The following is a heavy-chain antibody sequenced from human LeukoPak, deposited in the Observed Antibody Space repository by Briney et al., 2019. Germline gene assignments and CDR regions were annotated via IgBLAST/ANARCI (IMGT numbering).Heavy chain of an antibody. V-gene: IGHV3-23*01. CDR3: AKANYDSSGYYQYYFDY. CDR1: GFTFSSYA. CDR2: ISGSGGGT. J-gene: IGHJ4*02. D-gene: IGHD3-22*01. Sequence: GGSLRLSCAASGFTFSSYAMSWVRQAPGKGLEWVSAISGSGGGTYYADSVKGRFTISRDNSKNTLYPQMNSLRAEDTAVYYCAKANYDSSGYYQYYFDYWGQGTLVTVSS.